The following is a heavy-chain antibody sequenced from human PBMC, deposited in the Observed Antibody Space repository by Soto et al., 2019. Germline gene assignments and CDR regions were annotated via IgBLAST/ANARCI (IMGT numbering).Heavy chain of an antibody. Sequence: SETLSLTCSVFGDSITNHYWSWIRQPAGKGLEWLGRVYTSGTTNYNPSLESRVTMSVDPSKNQVSLKLSSATAADTAMYYCARGPYCGDKGYFAYWGQAAVATV. CDR1: GDSITNHY. V-gene: IGHV4-4*07. J-gene: IGHJ4*02. CDR3: ARGPYCGDKGYFAY. CDR2: VYTSGTT. D-gene: IGHD2-21*01.